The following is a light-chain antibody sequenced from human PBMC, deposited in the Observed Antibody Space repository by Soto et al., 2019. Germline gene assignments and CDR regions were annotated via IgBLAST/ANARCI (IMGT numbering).Light chain of an antibody. V-gene: IGKV1-5*01. CDR3: QQYNTYSYT. CDR1: QSINIW. CDR2: DAS. Sequence: DIQMTQSPSTLSASVGDRVTITCRASQSINIWLAWYQQKAGKAPKLLIYDASTLENRVLLRLSGSGSGTEFTLTISGLQPDDFATYYCQQYNTYSYTFGQGTKLEIK. J-gene: IGKJ2*01.